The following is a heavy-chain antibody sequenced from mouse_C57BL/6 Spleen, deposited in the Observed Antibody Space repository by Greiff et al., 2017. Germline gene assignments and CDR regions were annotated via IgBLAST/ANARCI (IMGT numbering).Heavy chain of an antibody. J-gene: IGHJ1*03. CDR2: IYPGSGST. CDR1: GYTFTSYW. Sequence: QVQLQQPGAELVKPGASVKMSCKASGYTFTSYWITWVKQRPGQGLEWIGDIYPGSGSTNYNEKFKSKATLTVDTSSSTAYMQLSSLTSEDSAVYYCAISITTGLYWYFDVWGTGTTVTVSS. V-gene: IGHV1-55*01. D-gene: IGHD1-1*01. CDR3: AISITTGLYWYFDV.